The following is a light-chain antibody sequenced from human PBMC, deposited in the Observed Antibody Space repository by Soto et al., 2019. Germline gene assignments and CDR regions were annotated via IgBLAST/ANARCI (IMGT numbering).Light chain of an antibody. CDR1: SSDVGSYNL. CDR2: EVS. CDR3: CAYAGTRTVI. Sequence: QSALTQPASVSGSPGQSSTISCTGTSSDVGSYNLVSWYQQRPGKAPKLIIYEVSKWPSGVSNRFSGSRSGSTASLTISGLQAEDEADYYCCAYAGTRTVIFGGGTKLTVL. V-gene: IGLV2-23*02. J-gene: IGLJ2*01.